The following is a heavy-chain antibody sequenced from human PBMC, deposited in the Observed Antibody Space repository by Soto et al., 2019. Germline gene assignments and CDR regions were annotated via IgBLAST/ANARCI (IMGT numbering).Heavy chain of an antibody. Sequence: SETLSLTCTVSGGSISSGGYYWSWIRQHPGKGLEWIGYIYYSGSTYYNPSLKSRFTISVDTSKNQFSLKLSSVTAADTAVYYCARDSGYSGVYWGQGTLVTVSS. CDR2: IYYSGST. V-gene: IGHV4-31*03. J-gene: IGHJ4*02. CDR1: GGSISSGGYY. CDR3: ARDSGYSGVY. D-gene: IGHD5-12*01.